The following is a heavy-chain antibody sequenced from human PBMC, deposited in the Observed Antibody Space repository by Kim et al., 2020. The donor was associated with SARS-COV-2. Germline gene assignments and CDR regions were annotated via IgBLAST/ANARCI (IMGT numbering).Heavy chain of an antibody. V-gene: IGHV4-34*01. J-gene: IGHJ3*02. D-gene: IGHD3-9*01. Sequence: SETLSLTCAVYGGSFSGYYWSWIRQPPGKGLEWIGEINHSGSTNYNPSLKSRVTISVDTSKNQFSLKLSSVTAADTAVYYCARAVLRYFDWLLRSDAFDIWGQGTMVTVSS. CDR1: GGSFSGYY. CDR2: INHSGST. CDR3: ARAVLRYFDWLLRSDAFDI.